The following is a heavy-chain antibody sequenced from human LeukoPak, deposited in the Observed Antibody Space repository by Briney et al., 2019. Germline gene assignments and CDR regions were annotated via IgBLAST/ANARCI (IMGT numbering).Heavy chain of an antibody. CDR3: ARSRGKYFQR. CDR2: ITQGGSTI. Sequence: GGSLRRCCEASGFTFSSYDMNWVRQAPGKGLQWISHITQGGSTIYYADSVKGRFTIFRDNAKSSLYLQMDSLRVEDTAIYYCARSRGKYFQRWGQGTLVTVSS. D-gene: IGHD3-16*01. CDR1: GFTFSSYD. J-gene: IGHJ1*01. V-gene: IGHV3-48*03.